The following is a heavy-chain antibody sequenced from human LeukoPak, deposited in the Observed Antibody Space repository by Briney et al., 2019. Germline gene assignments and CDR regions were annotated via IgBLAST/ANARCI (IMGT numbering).Heavy chain of an antibody. CDR3: ARGATVTHYFDY. D-gene: IGHD4-17*01. J-gene: IGHJ4*02. CDR2: IYYSGST. V-gene: IGHV4-59*01. Sequence: SETLSLTCTVSGGSISSYYWSWIRQPPGKGLEWIGYIYYSGSTNYNPSLKSRVTISVDTSKNQFSLKLSSVTAADTAVYYCARGATVTHYFDYWGQGTLVTVSS. CDR1: GGSISSYY.